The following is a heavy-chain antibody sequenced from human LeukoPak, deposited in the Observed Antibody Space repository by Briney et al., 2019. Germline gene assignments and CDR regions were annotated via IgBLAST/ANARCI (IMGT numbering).Heavy chain of an antibody. V-gene: IGHV3-21*01. D-gene: IGHD3-10*01. J-gene: IGHJ4*02. CDR1: GFTFSSYS. CDR3: ARDAYGSGSSVDY. Sequence: KTGGSLRLSCAASGFTFSSYSMNWVRQAPGKGLEWVSSVSSSRSYIYYADSVKGRFTISRDNAKNSLYLQMNSLGAEDTAVYYCARDAYGSGSSVDYWGQGTLVTVSS. CDR2: VSSSRSYI.